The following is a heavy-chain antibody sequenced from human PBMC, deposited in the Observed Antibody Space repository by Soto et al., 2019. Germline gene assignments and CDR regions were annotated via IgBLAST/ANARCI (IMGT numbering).Heavy chain of an antibody. CDR1: GFTFSSYG. V-gene: IGHV3-30*18. D-gene: IGHD6-19*01. CDR2: ISYDGSNK. Sequence: QVQLVESGGGVVQPGRSLRLSCAASGFTFSSYGMHWVRQAPGKGLEWVAVISYDGSNKYYADSVKGRFTISRDNSKITLYLQMNILRAEDTAVYYCAKIEMGQWLGLGNFDYWSQGTLVTVSS. CDR3: AKIEMGQWLGLGNFDY. J-gene: IGHJ4*02.